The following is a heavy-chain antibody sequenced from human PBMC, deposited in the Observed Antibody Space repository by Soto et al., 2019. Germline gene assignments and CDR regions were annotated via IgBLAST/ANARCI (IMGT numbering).Heavy chain of an antibody. D-gene: IGHD6-6*01. V-gene: IGHV1-18*01. CDR1: GYTFTSYG. J-gene: IGHJ5*02. CDR2: ISAYNGNT. Sequence: ASVKVSCKASGYTFTSYGISWVRQAPGQGLEWMGWISAYNGNTNYAQKLQGRVTMTTDTSTSTAYMELRSLRSDDTAVYYCARGDLYSSSFNWFDPWGQGTLVTVSS. CDR3: ARGDLYSSSFNWFDP.